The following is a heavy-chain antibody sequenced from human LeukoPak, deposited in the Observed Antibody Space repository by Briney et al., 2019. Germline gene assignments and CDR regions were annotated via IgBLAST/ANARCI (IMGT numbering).Heavy chain of an antibody. D-gene: IGHD3-22*01. Sequence: GASVKVSCKASGYTFTSYYMHLVRQAPGQGLEWMGIINPSGGSTSYAQKFQGRVTMTRDTSTSTVYMELSSLRSEDTAVYYCARDVGLVGYYYDSSGSAGAFDIWGQGTMVTVSS. CDR1: GYTFTSYY. CDR2: INPSGGST. J-gene: IGHJ3*02. V-gene: IGHV1-46*01. CDR3: ARDVGLVGYYYDSSGSAGAFDI.